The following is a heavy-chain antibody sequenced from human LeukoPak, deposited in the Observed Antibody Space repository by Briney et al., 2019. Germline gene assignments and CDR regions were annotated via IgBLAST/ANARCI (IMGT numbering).Heavy chain of an antibody. CDR2: IRSKANSYAT. D-gene: IGHD6-19*01. CDR3: TSSVQWLVLFDY. V-gene: IGHV3-73*01. Sequence: PGGSLRLSCAASGFTFSGSAMHWVRQASGKGLEWVGRIRSKANSYATAYAASVKGRFTISRDDSKNTAYLQMNSLKTEDTAVYYCTSSVQWLVLFDYWGQGTLVTVSS. J-gene: IGHJ4*02. CDR1: GFTFSGSA.